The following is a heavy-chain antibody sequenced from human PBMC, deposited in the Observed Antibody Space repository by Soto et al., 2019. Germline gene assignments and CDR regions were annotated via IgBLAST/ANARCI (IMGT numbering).Heavy chain of an antibody. CDR1: GFTFSSYW. CDR2: INSYFSST. J-gene: IGHJ5*02. CDR3: ARVGGYIYGPNKWFDP. Sequence: GGSLRLSCAASGFTFSSYWMHWVRQAPVNGLVFVSRINSYFSSTSYADSVKGRFTISRYNARSSLYLQMNSVRAYDTAVYYFARVGGYIYGPNKWFDPWGQGTLVTVSS. D-gene: IGHD5-18*01. V-gene: IGHV3-74*01.